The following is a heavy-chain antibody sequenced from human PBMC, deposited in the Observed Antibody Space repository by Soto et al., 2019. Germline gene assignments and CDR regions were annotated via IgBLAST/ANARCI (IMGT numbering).Heavy chain of an antibody. CDR2: INAGNGNT. D-gene: IGHD2-15*01. CDR1: GYTFTSYA. Sequence: ASVKVSCKASGYTFTSYAMHWVRQAPGQRLEWMGWINAGNGNTKYSQKFQGRVAITRDTSASTAYMELSSLRSEDTAVYYCARGSCSGGSCYWGQGTLVTVSS. CDR3: ARGSCSGGSCY. V-gene: IGHV1-3*01. J-gene: IGHJ4*02.